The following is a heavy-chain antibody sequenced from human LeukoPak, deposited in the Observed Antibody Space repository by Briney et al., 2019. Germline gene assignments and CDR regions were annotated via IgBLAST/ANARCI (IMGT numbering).Heavy chain of an antibody. CDR3: APLGVTTWLDY. CDR2: ISGSGGST. Sequence: GGSLGLSCAASGFTFSSYAMSWVRQAPGKGLEWVSAISGSGGSTYYADSMKGRFTISRDNSKNTLYLQMNSLRAEDTAVYYCAPLGVTTWLDYWGQGTLVTVSS. D-gene: IGHD4-17*01. CDR1: GFTFSSYA. J-gene: IGHJ4*02. V-gene: IGHV3-23*01.